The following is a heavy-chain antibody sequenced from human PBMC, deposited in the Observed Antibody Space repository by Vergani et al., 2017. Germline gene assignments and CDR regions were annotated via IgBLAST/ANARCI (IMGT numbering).Heavy chain of an antibody. V-gene: IGHV3-21*05. Sequence: EVQLVESGGGLVKPGGSLRLSCAASGFTFSSCSMNWVRQAPGKGLEWVSFVSTGTKSQSYAESVKGRFTISRDSAKNSLYLQMDSLRAEDTAVYYCAREYSSTSGRAFDFWGQGTKVTVSS. J-gene: IGHJ3*01. CDR2: VSTGTKSQ. CDR3: AREYSSTSGRAFDF. CDR1: GFTFSSCS. D-gene: IGHD2-2*01.